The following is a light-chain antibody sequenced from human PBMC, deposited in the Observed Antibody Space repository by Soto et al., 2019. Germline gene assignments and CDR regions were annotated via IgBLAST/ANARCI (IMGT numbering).Light chain of an antibody. V-gene: IGLV2-8*01. CDR3: TSYAGSNNLI. Sequence: QSALTQPPSASGSPGQSVTISCTGTSSDVGRYNHVSWYQQHPGKAPTLIIYEVSKRPSGVPDRFSGSKSGNTASLTVSGLQTEDETDYYCTSYAGSNNLIFGGGTKVTVL. J-gene: IGLJ2*01. CDR1: SSDVGRYNH. CDR2: EVS.